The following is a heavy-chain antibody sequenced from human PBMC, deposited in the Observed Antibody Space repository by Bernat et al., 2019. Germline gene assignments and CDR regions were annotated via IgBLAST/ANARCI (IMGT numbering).Heavy chain of an antibody. D-gene: IGHD1-26*01. CDR1: GFTFSSYS. V-gene: IGHV3-23*04. CDR3: AKVQSRSGTRTYIDY. J-gene: IGHJ4*02. CDR2: ISASGGTT. Sequence: EVQLVESGGGLVQPGGSLRLSCAASGFTFSSYSMNWVRQAPGKGPEWVSGISASGGTTYYADSVKGRFTVSRDNSKNTVYLQMNSLRAEDTAVYYRAKVQSRSGTRTYIDYWGQGTLVTVSS.